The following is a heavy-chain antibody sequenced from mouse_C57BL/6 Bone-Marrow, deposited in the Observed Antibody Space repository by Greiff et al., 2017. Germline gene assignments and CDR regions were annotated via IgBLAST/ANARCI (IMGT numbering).Heavy chain of an antibody. D-gene: IGHD1-1*02. V-gene: IGHV1-81*01. CDR2: IYPSSGNT. J-gene: IGHJ2*01. CDR3: ARYCGSSYYY. Sequence: QVHVKQSGAELARPGASVKLSCKASGYTFTSYGISWVKQRTGQGLEWIGEIYPSSGNTYYNEKFKGKATLTADKSSSTAYMELRSLTSEDSAVYFCARYCGSSYYYWGQGTTLTVSS. CDR1: GYTFTSYG.